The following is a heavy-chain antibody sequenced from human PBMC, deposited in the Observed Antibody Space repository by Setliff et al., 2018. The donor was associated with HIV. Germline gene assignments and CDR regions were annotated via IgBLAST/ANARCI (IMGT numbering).Heavy chain of an antibody. J-gene: IGHJ6*03. Sequence: GGSLRLSCAASGFSFRNYAMSWVRQAPGKGPEWVSGISAYDDSTYYADSVKGRFTVSTDNPKDTLYLQLNSLRAEDTAVYYCAKHECSGGCYYYMDVWGKGIMVTVSS. CDR2: ISAYDDST. V-gene: IGHV3-23*01. CDR3: AKHECSGGCYYYMDV. D-gene: IGHD2-15*01. CDR1: GFSFRNYA.